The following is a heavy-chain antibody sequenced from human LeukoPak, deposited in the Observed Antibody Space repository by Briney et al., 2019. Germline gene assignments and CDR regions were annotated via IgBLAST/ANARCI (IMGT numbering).Heavy chain of an antibody. Sequence: GGSLRLSCAASGFTVSSNYMSWVRQAPGKGLEWVSVIYSGGSTYYADSVRGRFTISRDNSKNTLYLQMNSLRAEDTAVYYCARDMSYYDSTSDYWGQGTLVTVSS. J-gene: IGHJ4*02. V-gene: IGHV3-66*01. CDR1: GFTVSSNY. CDR2: IYSGGST. CDR3: ARDMSYYDSTSDY. D-gene: IGHD3-22*01.